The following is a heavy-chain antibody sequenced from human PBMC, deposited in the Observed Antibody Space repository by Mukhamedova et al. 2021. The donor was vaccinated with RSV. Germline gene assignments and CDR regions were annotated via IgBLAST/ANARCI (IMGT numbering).Heavy chain of an antibody. V-gene: IGHV3-21*03. CDR3: ARERGYDTSGYLPTY. CDR2: ISDSRSHI. Sequence: PGKGLEWVASISDSRSHIYYADSVKGRFTVSRDNAKNALFLQMDNLRAEDTGVYYCARERGYDTSGYLPTYWGQGTLVTVSS. J-gene: IGHJ4*02. D-gene: IGHD3-22*01.